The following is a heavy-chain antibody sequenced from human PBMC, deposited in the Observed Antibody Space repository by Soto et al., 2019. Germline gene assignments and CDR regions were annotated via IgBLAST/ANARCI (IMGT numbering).Heavy chain of an antibody. Sequence: GGSLRLSXAASGFTFSGYAMSWVRQAPGKGLEWVSAISGSGGSTYYADSVKGRFNISRDNSKNTLYLQINSLRAEDMALYYCAKYLSNWNPGPGLGYWGQGTLVTRLL. CDR1: GFTFSGYA. V-gene: IGHV3-23*01. CDR2: ISGSGGST. J-gene: IGHJ4*02. CDR3: AKYLSNWNPGPGLGY. D-gene: IGHD1-20*01.